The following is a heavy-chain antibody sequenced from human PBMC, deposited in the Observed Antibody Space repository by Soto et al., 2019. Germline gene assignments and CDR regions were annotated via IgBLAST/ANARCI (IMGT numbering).Heavy chain of an antibody. D-gene: IGHD5-18*01. J-gene: IGHJ6*02. Sequence: EVQLVESGGGLVQPGGSLRLSCAASGFTFSSYWMHWVRQAPGKGLVWVSRINSDGSSTSYADSVKGRFTISRDNAKNTLYLQMNSLRAEDTAVYYCARGGYSYGYSHLYGMDVWGQGTTVTVSS. V-gene: IGHV3-74*01. CDR2: INSDGSST. CDR3: ARGGYSYGYSHLYGMDV. CDR1: GFTFSSYW.